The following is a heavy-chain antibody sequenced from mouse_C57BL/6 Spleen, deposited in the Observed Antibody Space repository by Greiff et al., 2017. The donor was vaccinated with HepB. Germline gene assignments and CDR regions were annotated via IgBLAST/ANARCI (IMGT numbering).Heavy chain of an antibody. CDR1: GFTFSDYG. D-gene: IGHD1-1*01. V-gene: IGHV5-17*01. CDR3: ASYYYGSSSYYYAMDY. Sequence: EVKLVESGGVLVKPGGSLKLSCAASGFTFSDYGMHWVRQAPEKGLEWVAYISSGSSTIYYADTVKGRFTISRDNAKNTLFLQMTSLRSEDTAMYYCASYYYGSSSYYYAMDYWGQGASVTVSS. CDR2: ISSGSSTI. J-gene: IGHJ4*01.